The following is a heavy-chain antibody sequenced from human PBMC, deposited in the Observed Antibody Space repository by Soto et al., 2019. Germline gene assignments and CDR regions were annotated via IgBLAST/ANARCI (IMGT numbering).Heavy chain of an antibody. D-gene: IGHD3-16*01. J-gene: IGHJ4*02. V-gene: IGHV1-3*01. Sequence: ASVKVSCKSSGFTFTSYAIHWLRQAPGQRPQWMGWINGGSGNTKYSQDFQGRVTFTRDTFATTAYLELSSLRSEDTAVYYCARVLPWGNSAVDHYIQHYDSWGQGTPVTVSS. CDR1: GFTFTSYA. CDR3: ARVLPWGNSAVDHYIQHYDS. CDR2: INGGSGNT.